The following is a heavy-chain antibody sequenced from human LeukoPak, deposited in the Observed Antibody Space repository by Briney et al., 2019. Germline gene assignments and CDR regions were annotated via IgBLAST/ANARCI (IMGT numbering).Heavy chain of an antibody. CDR2: INHSGST. J-gene: IGHJ4*02. CDR3: ARASRWLQSSYYFDY. V-gene: IGHV4-34*01. D-gene: IGHD5-24*01. Sequence: KPSETLSLTCAVYGGSFSGYYWSWIRQPPGKGLEWIGEINHSGSTNYNPSLKSRVTISVDTSKNQFSLKLCSVTAADTAVYYCARASRWLQSSYYFDYWGQGTLVTVSS. CDR1: GGSFSGYY.